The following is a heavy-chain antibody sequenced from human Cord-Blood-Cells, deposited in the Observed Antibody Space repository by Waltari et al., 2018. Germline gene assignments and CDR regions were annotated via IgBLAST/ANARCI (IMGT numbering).Heavy chain of an antibody. J-gene: IGHJ6*02. Sequence: QVQLVQSGAEVKKPGSSVKVSCKASAATFSSYAISSVRQAPGQGLEWMGGIIPIFGTANYAQKFQGRVTITADESTSTAYMELSSLRSEDTAVYYCARVDGRYGGYVDGMDVWGQGTTVTVSS. CDR1: AATFSSYA. D-gene: IGHD5-18*01. CDR2: IIPIFGTA. CDR3: ARVDGRYGGYVDGMDV. V-gene: IGHV1-69*01.